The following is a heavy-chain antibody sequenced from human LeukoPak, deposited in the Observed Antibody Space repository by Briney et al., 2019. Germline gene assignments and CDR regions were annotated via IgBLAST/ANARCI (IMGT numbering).Heavy chain of an antibody. V-gene: IGHV1-69*05. D-gene: IGHD4-17*01. J-gene: IGHJ4*02. CDR1: GGTFSGYA. CDR3: ARVPTGDYDLSY. CDR2: IIPIFGTA. Sequence: ASVKVSCKASGGTFSGYAISWVRQAPGQGLEWMGGIIPIFGTANYAQKFQGRVTITTDESTSTAYMELSSLRSEDTAVYYCARVPTGDYDLSYWGQGTLVTVSS.